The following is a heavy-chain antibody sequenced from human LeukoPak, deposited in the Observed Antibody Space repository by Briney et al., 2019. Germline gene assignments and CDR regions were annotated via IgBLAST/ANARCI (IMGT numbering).Heavy chain of an antibody. CDR2: INPIGGST. D-gene: IGHD1-26*01. CDR1: GYTFTNYY. J-gene: IGHJ4*02. V-gene: IGHV1-46*01. CDR3: ARDSRDGDYWESTFDY. Sequence: GASVKVSCKASGYTFTNYYIHWIRQAPGQGLEWMGIINPIGGSTSYAQKFQGRVTMTRDTSTSTVYMELSSLRSEDTAVYYCARDSRDGDYWESTFDYWGQGTPVTVSS.